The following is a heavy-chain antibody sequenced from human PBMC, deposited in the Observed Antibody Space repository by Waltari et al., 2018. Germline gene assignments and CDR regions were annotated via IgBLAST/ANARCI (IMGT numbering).Heavy chain of an antibody. CDR1: GGSISSSSYY. V-gene: IGHV4-39*07. J-gene: IGHJ3*02. CDR3: ARAYCGGDCLPRGPDAFDI. Sequence: QLQLQESGPGLVKPSETLSLTCTVSGGSISSSSYYWGWIRQPPGTGLVWIGGFYLSGSTYYHPALKSVVTISVDTSKNQFSLKLSSVTAADTAVYYCARAYCGGDCLPRGPDAFDIWGQGTMVTVSS. CDR2: FYLSGST. D-gene: IGHD2-21*01.